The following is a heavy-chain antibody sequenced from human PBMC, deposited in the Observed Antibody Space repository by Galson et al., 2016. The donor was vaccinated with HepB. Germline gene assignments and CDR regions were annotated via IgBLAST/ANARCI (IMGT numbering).Heavy chain of an antibody. CDR1: GGTFSSYG. CDR3: ARAHCSGTTCNLGYYYYAMDV. J-gene: IGHJ6*02. V-gene: IGHV1-69*13. CDR2: IIPIYGTA. D-gene: IGHD2-15*01. Sequence: SVKVSCKASGGTFSSYGISWVRQAPGQGLEWMGGIIPIYGTANYAQKFQGRVTITADEYTSTAYMEVSSLRSEDTAMYYCARAHCSGTTCNLGYYYYAMDVWGQGTTVTVSS.